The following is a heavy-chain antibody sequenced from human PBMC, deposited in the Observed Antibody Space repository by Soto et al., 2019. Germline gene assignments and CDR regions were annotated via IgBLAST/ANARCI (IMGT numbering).Heavy chain of an antibody. Sequence: GGSLRLSCAASGFTVSSNYMSWVRQAPGKGLEWVSVIYSGGSTYYADSVKGRFTISRDNSKNTLYLQMNSLRAEDTAVYYCAKAPGVAGFGESTLSNFDYWGQGTLVTVSS. CDR1: GFTVSSNY. D-gene: IGHD3-10*01. J-gene: IGHJ4*02. V-gene: IGHV3-66*01. CDR3: AKAPGVAGFGESTLSNFDY. CDR2: IYSGGST.